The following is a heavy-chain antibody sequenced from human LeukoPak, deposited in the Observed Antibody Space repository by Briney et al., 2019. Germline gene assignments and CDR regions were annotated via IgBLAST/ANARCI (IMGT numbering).Heavy chain of an antibody. V-gene: IGHV3-74*01. CDR3: ARDASLYYVDH. Sequence: GGSLRLSCAGSGFTFSNSWMDWVRQAPGKGPVWVSRINTDGSNTDYADSVKGRFTISRDNAKSTLYLQMNSLTADDTAIYYCARDASLYYVDHWGQGTLVTVSS. CDR1: GFTFSNSW. J-gene: IGHJ4*02. CDR2: INTDGSNT. D-gene: IGHD2-8*01.